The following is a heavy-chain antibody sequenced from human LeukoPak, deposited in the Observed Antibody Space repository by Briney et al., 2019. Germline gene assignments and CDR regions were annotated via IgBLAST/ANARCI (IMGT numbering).Heavy chain of an antibody. CDR2: IYISGST. V-gene: IGHV4-4*07. D-gene: IGHD5-24*01. Sequence: SETLSLTCTVSGGSISSSYYSWIRQPAGKGLEWIGRIYISGSTNYNPSLKSRVTMSVDTSKNQFSPKLSSVTAADTAVYYCARDHLDGHFDYWGQGTLVTVSS. CDR3: ARDHLDGHFDY. CDR1: GGSISSSY. J-gene: IGHJ4*02.